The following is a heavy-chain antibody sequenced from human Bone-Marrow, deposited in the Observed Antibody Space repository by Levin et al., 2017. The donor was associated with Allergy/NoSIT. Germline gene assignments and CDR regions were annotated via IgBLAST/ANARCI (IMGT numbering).Heavy chain of an antibody. V-gene: IGHV3-23*01. D-gene: IGHD6-19*01. CDR1: GFSSDDYA. J-gene: IGHJ4*02. CDR3: AKDQWFSSGGGFDY. Sequence: SCTASGFSSDDYAMSWVRQAPGKGLECVSAISGNSGRTYYAESVRGRFTISRDNSKNTVYLQMTGLRGEDTAVYYCAKDQWFSSGGGFDYWGQGTLVTVSS. CDR2: ISGNSGRT.